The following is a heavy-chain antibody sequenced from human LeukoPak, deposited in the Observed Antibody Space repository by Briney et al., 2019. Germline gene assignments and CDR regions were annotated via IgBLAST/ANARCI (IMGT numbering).Heavy chain of an antibody. J-gene: IGHJ4*02. D-gene: IGHD3-22*01. CDR2: IYSGGGT. Sequence: GGSLRLSCAASGFTVSNTYMSWVRQAPGKGLEWVSLIYSGGGTYSADSVKGRFTISRDNSKNTLYLQMNSLRAEDTAVYYCARDYDSSGYTASNFDYWGQGTLVTVSS. CDR1: GFTVSNTY. CDR3: ARDYDSSGYTASNFDY. V-gene: IGHV3-53*05.